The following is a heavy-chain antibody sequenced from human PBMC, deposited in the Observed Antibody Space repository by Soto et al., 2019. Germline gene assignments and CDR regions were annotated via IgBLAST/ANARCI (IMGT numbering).Heavy chain of an antibody. CDR1: GGSISSSNW. V-gene: IGHV4-4*02. D-gene: IGHD3-16*02. CDR2: IYHSGST. CDR3: ARRVVDYVWGSYPFY. Sequence: SETLSLTCAVSGGSISSSNWWSWVRQPPGKGLEWMGEIYHSGSTNYNPSLKSRVTISVDKSKNQFSLKLSSVTAADTAVYYCARRVVDYVWGSYPFYWGQGTLVTVSS. J-gene: IGHJ4*02.